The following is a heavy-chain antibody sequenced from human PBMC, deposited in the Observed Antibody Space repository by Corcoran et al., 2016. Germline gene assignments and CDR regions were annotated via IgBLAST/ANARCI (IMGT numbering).Heavy chain of an antibody. V-gene: IGHV1-18*01. J-gene: IGHJ4*02. CDR1: GYTFTSYG. CDR2: ISAYNGNT. D-gene: IGHD3-22*01. Sequence: QVQLVQSGAEVKKPGASVKVSCKASGYTFTSYGISWVRPAPGQGLEWMGWISAYNGNTNYAQKLQGRVTMTTDTSTSTAYMELRSLSSDDTAVYYCARTLLDSSGYLDIAIDYWGQGTLVTVSS. CDR3: ARTLLDSSGYLDIAIDY.